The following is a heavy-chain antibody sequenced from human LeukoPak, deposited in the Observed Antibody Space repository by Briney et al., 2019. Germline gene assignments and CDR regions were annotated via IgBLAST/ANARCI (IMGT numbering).Heavy chain of an antibody. J-gene: IGHJ4*02. V-gene: IGHV3-21*01. D-gene: IGHD1-26*01. CDR1: GVTFSSYS. CDR3: ARDSGSKSYRYFDY. Sequence: GGSLRLSCAASGVTFSSYSMNWVRQAPGKGLEWVSSISSRSTYIYYADSVKGRFAISRDNAKNSLYLQMNSLRAEDTAVYYCARDSGSKSYRYFDYWGQGTLVTVSS. CDR2: ISSRSTYI.